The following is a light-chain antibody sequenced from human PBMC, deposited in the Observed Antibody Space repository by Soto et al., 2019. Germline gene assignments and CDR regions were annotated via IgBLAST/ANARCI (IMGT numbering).Light chain of an antibody. CDR1: QGIGVR. CDR3: QHADSFPLIT. V-gene: IGKV1-12*01. CDR2: SAS. Sequence: IQMTQSPSSLSASIGDSVTITCRASQGIGVRLAWFQQKPGKAPQYLIQSASILQSGVLSRFSGSGSGTDFTLTISSLQPEDFATYYCQHADSFPLITFGQGTRLEIK. J-gene: IGKJ5*01.